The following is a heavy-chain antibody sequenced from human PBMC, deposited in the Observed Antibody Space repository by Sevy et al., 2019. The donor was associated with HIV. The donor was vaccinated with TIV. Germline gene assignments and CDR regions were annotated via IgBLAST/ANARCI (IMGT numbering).Heavy chain of an antibody. CDR2: VDNDGSGT. D-gene: IGHD2-8*01. CDR3: TRDMYGIDY. V-gene: IGHV3-74*01. Sequence: GGSLRLSCAASGFTFTNYWMHWVRQAPGKGLVWVSRVDNDGSGTNYADSVKGRFTISRDNAKNTVYLQMNSLRAEDTAVYYCTRDMYGIDYWGQGTVVTVSS. J-gene: IGHJ4*02. CDR1: GFTFTNYW.